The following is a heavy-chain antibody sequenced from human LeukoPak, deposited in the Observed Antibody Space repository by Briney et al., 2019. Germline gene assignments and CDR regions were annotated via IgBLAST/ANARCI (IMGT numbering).Heavy chain of an antibody. J-gene: IGHJ5*02. CDR2: IYYTGST. CDR1: GGSIINTYYY. CDR3: ARDLTGYEET. V-gene: IGHV4-39*02. D-gene: IGHD3-9*01. Sequence: SETLSLTCTVSGGSIINTYYYWDWIRQPPGKGLEWIGTIYYTGSTDYNPSLKSRVTISVDTSKNHFSLRLISVTAADTAVYYCARDLTGYEETWGQGTLVTVSS.